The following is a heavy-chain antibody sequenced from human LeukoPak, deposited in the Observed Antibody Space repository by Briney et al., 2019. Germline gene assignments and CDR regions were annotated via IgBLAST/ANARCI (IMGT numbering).Heavy chain of an antibody. J-gene: IGHJ6*02. CDR1: GFTFSSYG. D-gene: IGHD6-13*01. V-gene: IGHV3-33*01. Sequence: GGSLRLSCAASGFTFSSYGMHWVRQAPGKGLEWVAVIWSDGSTKYYADSVKGRLTISRDSSKNTLYLQMNSLRAEDTAVYYCARGQPPSYYDMDVWGQGTTVTVSS. CDR2: IWSDGSTK. CDR3: ARGQPPSYYDMDV.